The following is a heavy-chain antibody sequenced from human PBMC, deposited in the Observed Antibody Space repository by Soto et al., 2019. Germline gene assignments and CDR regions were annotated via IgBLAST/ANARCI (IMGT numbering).Heavy chain of an antibody. CDR2: INSDGSST. CDR1: GFTFSSYW. D-gene: IGHD5-12*01. V-gene: IGHV3-74*01. J-gene: IGHJ6*02. CDR3: VRDFGYSGSFAMDV. Sequence: PGGYLRLSCAASGFTFSSYWMHWVRQAPGKGLVWVSRINSDGSSTSYADSVKGRFTISRDNAKNTLYLQMNSLRAEDTAVYYCVRDFGYSGSFAMDVWCQAITVT.